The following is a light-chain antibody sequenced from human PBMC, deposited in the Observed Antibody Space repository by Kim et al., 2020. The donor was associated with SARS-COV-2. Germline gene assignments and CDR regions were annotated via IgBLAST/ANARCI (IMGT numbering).Light chain of an antibody. CDR1: SGTSSYA. CDR3: QTWDTGIRV. V-gene: IGLV4-69*01. Sequence: ASVKLTCTLSSGTSSYAIAWHQQQPEKGPRYLMKLNSDGSHSKGDGIPDRFSGSSSGAERYLTISSLQSEDEADYYCQTWDTGIRVFGGGTQLTVL. J-gene: IGLJ3*02. CDR2: LNSDGSH.